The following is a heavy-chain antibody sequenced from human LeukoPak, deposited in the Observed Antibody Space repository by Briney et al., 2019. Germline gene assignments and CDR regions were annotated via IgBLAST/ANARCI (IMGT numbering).Heavy chain of an antibody. CDR2: ISGSGGST. J-gene: IGHJ4*02. CDR3: AKGKGSSSSSIDW. Sequence: GGSLRLSCAASGFTFSSYAMSWVRQAPGKGLEWVSAISGSGGSTYYADSVKGRFTISRDNSENTLYLQIHSLRAEDTALYYCAKGKGSSSSSIDWWGQGTLVTVSS. CDR1: GFTFSSYA. D-gene: IGHD2-15*01. V-gene: IGHV3-23*01.